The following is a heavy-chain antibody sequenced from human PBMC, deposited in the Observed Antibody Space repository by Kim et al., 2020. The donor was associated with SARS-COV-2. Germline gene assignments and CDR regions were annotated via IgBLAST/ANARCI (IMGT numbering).Heavy chain of an antibody. D-gene: IGHD6-19*01. V-gene: IGHV3-7*01. CDR2: IKQDGNQK. CDR1: GFTFSSYW. J-gene: IGHJ3*01. CDR3: ARDGCLYSSGKDAFDF. Sequence: GGSLRLSCAASGFTFSSYWMNWVRQAPGKGLEWVADIKQDGNQKYYVDSVKGRFTISRDNAKNSLYLQMNSLRAEDTAVYYCARDGCLYSSGKDAFDFWG.